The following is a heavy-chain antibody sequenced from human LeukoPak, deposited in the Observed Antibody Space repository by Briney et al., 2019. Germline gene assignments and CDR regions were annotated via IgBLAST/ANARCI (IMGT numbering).Heavy chain of an antibody. Sequence: NTGGSLRLSCAASGFTFSSYSMNWVRQAPGKGLEWVSSISISSNYIYYTDSVKGRCTTSRDNGKNSLYLQMNSLRAEDTAVYYCARDHPMTGAFDIWGQGTMVTVSS. D-gene: IGHD3-9*01. CDR3: ARDHPMTGAFDI. V-gene: IGHV3-21*01. CDR2: ISISSNYI. J-gene: IGHJ3*02. CDR1: GFTFSSYS.